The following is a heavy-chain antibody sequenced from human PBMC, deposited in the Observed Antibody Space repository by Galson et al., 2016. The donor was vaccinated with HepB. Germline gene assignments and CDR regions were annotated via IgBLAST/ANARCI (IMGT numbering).Heavy chain of an antibody. CDR3: ARELVRSAFDL. J-gene: IGHJ3*01. CDR2: ISTSISTI. Sequence: SLRLSCAASGFTLSSSGINWVRQAPGKGLQWLSYISTSISTIYYADSVMGRFTISRDNAANSVYLQMNGLRDDETAIYYCARELVRSAFDLWGQGTMVTVSS. D-gene: IGHD4/OR15-4a*01. CDR1: GFTLSSSG. V-gene: IGHV3-48*02.